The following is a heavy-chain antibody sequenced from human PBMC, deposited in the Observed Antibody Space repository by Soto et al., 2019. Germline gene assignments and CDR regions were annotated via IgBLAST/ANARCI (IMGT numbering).Heavy chain of an antibody. CDR2: IYSGGST. D-gene: IGHD3-3*01. CDR1: GFTVSSNY. V-gene: IGHV3-66*01. J-gene: IGHJ4*02. Sequence: PGGSLRLSCAASGFTVSSNYMSWIRQAPGKGLEWVSVIYSGGSTYYADSVKGRFTISRDNSKNTLYLQMNSLRAEDTAVYYCASEYYDFWSGSLDYWGQGTLVTVSS. CDR3: ASEYYDFWSGSLDY.